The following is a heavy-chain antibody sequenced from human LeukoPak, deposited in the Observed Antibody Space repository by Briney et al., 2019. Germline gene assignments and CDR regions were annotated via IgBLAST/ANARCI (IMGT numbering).Heavy chain of an antibody. Sequence: PGGSLRLSCAASGFAFSSYAMHWVRQAPGKGLEWVAVISYDGSNKYYADSVKGRFTISRDNSKNTLYLQMNSLRAEDTAVYYCAKPDSSGYYPHDAFDIWGQGTMVTVSS. CDR3: AKPDSSGYYPHDAFDI. CDR1: GFAFSSYA. CDR2: ISYDGSNK. V-gene: IGHV3-30*04. D-gene: IGHD3-22*01. J-gene: IGHJ3*02.